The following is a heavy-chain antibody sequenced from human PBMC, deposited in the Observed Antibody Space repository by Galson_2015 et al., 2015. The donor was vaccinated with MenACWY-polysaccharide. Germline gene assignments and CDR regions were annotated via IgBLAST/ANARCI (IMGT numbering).Heavy chain of an antibody. CDR1: GFTFSSYW. Sequence: SLRLSCAASGFTFSSYWVHWVRQAPGKGLVWVSRIYSDGSDTTYADSVKGRFTVSRDNAKNTLYLQMNSLRAEDTAVYYCARDLYPTTYYSDSSPLSDYWGQGTLVTVSS. J-gene: IGHJ4*02. D-gene: IGHD3-22*01. CDR2: IYSDGSDT. V-gene: IGHV3-74*01. CDR3: ARDLYPTTYYSDSSPLSDY.